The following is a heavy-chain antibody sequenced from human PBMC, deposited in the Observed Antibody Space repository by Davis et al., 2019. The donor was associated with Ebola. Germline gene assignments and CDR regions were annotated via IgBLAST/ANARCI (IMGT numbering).Heavy chain of an antibody. V-gene: IGHV4-59*01. D-gene: IGHD5-24*01. J-gene: IGHJ6*04. CDR2: IYSSGNT. CDR1: GGSITNYY. Sequence: MPSETLSLTCTVSGGSITNYYWSWIRQPPGKGLEWIGYIYSSGNTNSNPSLKSRVTISVDTSKNQFSLKLMSVTAADTAVYYCGRAERWLQGYGMDVWGKGTTVTVSS. CDR3: GRAERWLQGYGMDV.